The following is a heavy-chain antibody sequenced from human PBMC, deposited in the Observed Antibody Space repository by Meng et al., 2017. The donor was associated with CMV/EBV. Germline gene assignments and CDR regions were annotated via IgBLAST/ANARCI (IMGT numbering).Heavy chain of an antibody. CDR1: GFTFSSYE. CDR2: ISSSGSTI. Sequence: GGSLRLSCAASGFTFSSYEMNWVRQAPGKGLEWVSYISSSGSTIYYADSVKGRFTISRDNSKNTLYLQMNSLRAEDTAVYHCAKVGAVAGSYESPFGYWGQGTLVTVSS. J-gene: IGHJ4*02. CDR3: AKVGAVAGSYESPFGY. D-gene: IGHD1-26*01. V-gene: IGHV3-48*03.